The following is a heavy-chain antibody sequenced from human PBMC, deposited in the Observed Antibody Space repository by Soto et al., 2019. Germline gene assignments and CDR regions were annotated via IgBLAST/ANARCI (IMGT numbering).Heavy chain of an antibody. CDR2: ISSSGSTI. CDR3: ARDLVGSRSKLVVVAATGFDY. V-gene: IGHV3-11*01. D-gene: IGHD2-15*01. J-gene: IGHJ4*02. CDR1: GFTFSDYY. Sequence: PGGSLRLSCAASGFTFSDYYMSWIRQAPGKGLEWVSYISSSGSTIYYADSVKGRFTISRDNAKNSLYLQMNSLRAEDTAVYYCARDLVGSRSKLVVVAATGFDYWGQGTLVTVSS.